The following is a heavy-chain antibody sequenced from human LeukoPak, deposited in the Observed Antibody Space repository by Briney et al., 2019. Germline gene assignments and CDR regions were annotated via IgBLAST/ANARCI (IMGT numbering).Heavy chain of an antibody. CDR1: GGSISSSSYY. J-gene: IGHJ4*02. CDR3: ARTGYSSSWYVPLFDY. D-gene: IGHD6-13*01. CDR2: IYYSGST. Sequence: SETLSLTCTVSGGSISSSSYYWGWIRQPPGKGLEWIGSIYYSGSTYYNPSLKSRVTISVDTSKNQFSLKLSSVTAADTAVYYCARTGYSSSWYVPLFDYWGQGTLATVSS. V-gene: IGHV4-39*01.